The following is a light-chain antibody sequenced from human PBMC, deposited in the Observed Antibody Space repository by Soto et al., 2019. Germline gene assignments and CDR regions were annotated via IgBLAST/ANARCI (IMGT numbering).Light chain of an antibody. CDR2: DVS. CDR1: SSDIGFYIY. Sequence: QSALTQPRSVSGSPGQSVTISCTGSSSDIGFYIYVSWYQQHPGRAPRLMIFDVSDRPSGVPARFSGSKSGNTASLTISGLQAEDEADYHCSSYTSGSSHYVFGTGTKLTVL. J-gene: IGLJ1*01. V-gene: IGLV2-11*01. CDR3: SSYTSGSSHYV.